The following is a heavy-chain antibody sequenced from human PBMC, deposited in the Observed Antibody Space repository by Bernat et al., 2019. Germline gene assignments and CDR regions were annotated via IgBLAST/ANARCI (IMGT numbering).Heavy chain of an antibody. Sequence: QVQLQESGPGLVKPSQTLSLTCTVSGGSISSGGYYWSWIRQHPGKGLEWIGYIYYSGSTYYNPSLKSRVTISVDTSKNQLSLKLSSVTAADTAVYYCARVDGNISDYGDYYFDYWGQGTLVTVSS. CDR3: ARVDGNISDYGDYYFDY. CDR2: IYYSGST. CDR1: GGSISSGGYY. D-gene: IGHD4-17*01. V-gene: IGHV4-31*03. J-gene: IGHJ4*02.